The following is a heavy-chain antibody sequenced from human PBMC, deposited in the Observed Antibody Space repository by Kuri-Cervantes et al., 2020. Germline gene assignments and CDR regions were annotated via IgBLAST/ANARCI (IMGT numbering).Heavy chain of an antibody. CDR2: MSHSGTT. J-gene: IGHJ4*02. V-gene: IGHV4-61*08. Sequence: ESLKISCTVSGGSVRRGDYCWNLIRQPPGKGLEWIAYMSHSGTTNYNPSLKSRVTISVDKSKNQFSLKLSSVTAADTAVYYCARDHIAARGGGFDYWGQGTLVTVSS. D-gene: IGHD6-6*01. CDR1: GGSVRRGDYC. CDR3: ARDHIAARGGGFDY.